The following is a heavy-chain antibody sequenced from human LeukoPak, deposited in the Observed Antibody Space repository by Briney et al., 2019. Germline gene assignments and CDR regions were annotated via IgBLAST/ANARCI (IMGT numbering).Heavy chain of an antibody. CDR3: ARDPAASYYYYGMDV. J-gene: IGHJ6*02. CDR2: INHSGST. D-gene: IGHD2-2*01. Sequence: SETLSLTCTVSGGSISSGGYYWSWIRLPPGKGLEWIGEINHSGSTNYNPSLKSRVTISVDTSKNQFSLKLSSVTAADTAVYCCARDPAASYYYYGMDVWGQGTTVTVSS. V-gene: IGHV4-39*07. CDR1: GGSISSGGYY.